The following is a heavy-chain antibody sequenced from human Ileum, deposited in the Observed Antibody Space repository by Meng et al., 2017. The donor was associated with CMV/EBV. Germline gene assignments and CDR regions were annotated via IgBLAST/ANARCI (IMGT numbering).Heavy chain of an antibody. CDR2: IYSGGST. J-gene: IGHJ4*02. CDR3: ANPNYYDSNGVY. D-gene: IGHD3-22*01. CDR1: GFTVSSNY. V-gene: IGHV3-53*01. Sequence: GGSLRLSCAASGFTVSSNYMSWVRQAPGKGLEWVSVIYSGGSTYYADSVKGRFTISRDNSKNTLYLQMNSLRAEDTAVYYCANPNYYDSNGVYWGQGTLVTVSS.